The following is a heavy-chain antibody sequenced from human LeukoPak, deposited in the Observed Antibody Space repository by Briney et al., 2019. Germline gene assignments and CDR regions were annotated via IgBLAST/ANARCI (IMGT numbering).Heavy chain of an antibody. D-gene: IGHD1-26*01. V-gene: IGHV3-53*01. CDR2: IYSGGRT. Sequence: TGGSLRLSCAASGFTFSTYSMNWVRQAPGKGLEWVSVIYSGGRTYYADSVRGRFTISRDSSKNTLYLEMNGLRVEDTAIYYCAREGATTSFDYWGQGTLVTVSS. CDR1: GFTFSTYS. J-gene: IGHJ4*02. CDR3: AREGATTSFDY.